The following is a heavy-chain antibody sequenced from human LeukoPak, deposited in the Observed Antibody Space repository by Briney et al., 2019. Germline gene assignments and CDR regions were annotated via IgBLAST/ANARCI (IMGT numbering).Heavy chain of an antibody. D-gene: IGHD1-26*01. Sequence: GESLNISCKGSGYIFTSNWIGWVRQMPGKGLEWMGIIFPGDSDTRYSPSFQGLVTISADKSISTAYLEWSSLKASDTAMYYCARGAAPPLNWFDPWGQGTLVTVSS. V-gene: IGHV5-51*01. J-gene: IGHJ5*02. CDR3: ARGAAPPLNWFDP. CDR1: GYIFTSNW. CDR2: IFPGDSDT.